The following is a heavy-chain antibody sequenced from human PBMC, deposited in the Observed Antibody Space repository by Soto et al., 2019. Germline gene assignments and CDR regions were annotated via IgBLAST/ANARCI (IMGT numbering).Heavy chain of an antibody. J-gene: IGHJ4*02. CDR1: GFSLTTNGVG. V-gene: IGHV2-5*02. CDR2: IYWDDDN. CDR3: ARRDYYASASLTFDY. D-gene: IGHD3-10*01. Sequence: PTLVNPTQTLTLTCTFSGFSLTTNGVGVGWIRQPPGKALEWLALIYWDDDNRFSPSLKSRLTITKDTSKNQVVLTMTNMDPVDTATYYCARRDYYASASLTFDYWGQGALVTVSS.